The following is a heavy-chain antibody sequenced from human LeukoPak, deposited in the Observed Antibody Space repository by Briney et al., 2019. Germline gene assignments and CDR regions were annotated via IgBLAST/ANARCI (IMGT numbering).Heavy chain of an antibody. CDR1: GFTVSSNF. V-gene: IGHV3-66*01. J-gene: IGHJ4*02. D-gene: IGHD1-1*01. Sequence: PGGSLRLSCAASGFTVSSNFMNWVRQAPGKGLEWVSLIYSGGGTYYADSVKGRFTISRDNSKNTLYLQMNSLRAEDTAVYYCARVGTRADWGQGTLVTVSS. CDR3: ARVGTRAD. CDR2: IYSGGGT.